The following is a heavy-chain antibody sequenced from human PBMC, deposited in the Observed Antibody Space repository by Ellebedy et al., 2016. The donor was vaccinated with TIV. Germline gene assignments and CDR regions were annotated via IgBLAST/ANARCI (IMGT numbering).Heavy chain of an antibody. D-gene: IGHD2-2*01. CDR3: ARESIVVVPAAMLAYYYGMDV. CDR2: IYYSGST. J-gene: IGHJ6*02. CDR1: GGSISSSSYY. Sequence: LRLXXTVSGGSISSSSYYWGWIRQPPGKGLEWIGYIYYSGSTYYNPSLKSRVTISVDTSKNQFSLKLSSVTAADTAVYYCARESIVVVPAAMLAYYYGMDVWGQGTTVTVSS. V-gene: IGHV4-30-4*08.